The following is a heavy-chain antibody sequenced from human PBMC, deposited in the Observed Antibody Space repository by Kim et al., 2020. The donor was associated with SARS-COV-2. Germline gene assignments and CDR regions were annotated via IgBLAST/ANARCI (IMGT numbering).Heavy chain of an antibody. J-gene: IGHJ6*02. Sequence: SETLSLTCTVSGGSISSGGYYWSWIRQHPGKGLEWIGYIYYSGSTYYNPSLKSRVTISVDTSKNQFSLKLSSVTAADTAVYYCAREPSVGSIAAAGTTYRYYYGMDVWGQGTTVTVSS. V-gene: IGHV4-31*03. CDR1: GGSISSGGYY. D-gene: IGHD6-13*01. CDR2: IYYSGST. CDR3: AREPSVGSIAAAGTTYRYYYGMDV.